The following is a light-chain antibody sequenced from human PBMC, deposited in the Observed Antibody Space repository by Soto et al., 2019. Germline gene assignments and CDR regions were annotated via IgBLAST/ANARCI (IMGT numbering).Light chain of an antibody. J-gene: IGLJ1*01. V-gene: IGLV2-18*01. CDR1: SSDVGSYNR. CDR3: SLYTSSSTPRYV. Sequence: QSALTPPPSVSGSPGQSVTISCTGTSSDVGSYNRVSWYQQPPGTAPKLMIYEVSNRPSGVPDRFSGSKSGNTASLTISGLQAEDEADYYCSLYTSSSTPRYVFGTGTKVTVL. CDR2: EVS.